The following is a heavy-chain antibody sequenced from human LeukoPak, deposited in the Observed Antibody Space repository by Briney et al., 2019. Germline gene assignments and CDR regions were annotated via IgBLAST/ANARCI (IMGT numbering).Heavy chain of an antibody. CDR3: ARAPDLKIKGGWFDP. D-gene: IGHD1-14*01. CDR1: GYTFTSYY. V-gene: IGHV1-46*01. Sequence: ASVKVSCKASGYTFTSYYMHWVRQAPGQGLEWMGIINLSGGSTSYAQKFQGRVTMTRDTSTSTVYMELSSLRSEDTAVYYCARAPDLKIKGGWFDPWGQGTLVTVSS. J-gene: IGHJ5*02. CDR2: INLSGGST.